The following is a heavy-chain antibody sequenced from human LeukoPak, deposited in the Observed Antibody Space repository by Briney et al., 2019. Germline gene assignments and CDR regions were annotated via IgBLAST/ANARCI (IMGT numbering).Heavy chain of an antibody. CDR2: ISGIGGST. V-gene: IGHV3-23*01. CDR3: AKGWKAVVPAASYGFDY. J-gene: IGHJ4*02. Sequence: PGGSLRLSCAASGFTFSSYAMSWCRQAPGKGLEWVSAISGIGGSTYYADSVKGRFTISRNNSKNTLYLQMNRLRAEDTAVYYCAKGWKAVVPAASYGFDYWGQGTLVTVSS. D-gene: IGHD2-2*01. CDR1: GFTFSSYA.